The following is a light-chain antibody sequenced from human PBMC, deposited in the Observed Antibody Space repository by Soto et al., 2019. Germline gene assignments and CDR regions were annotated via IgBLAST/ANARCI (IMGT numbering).Light chain of an antibody. CDR1: QSVSNNY. Sequence: EIVLTQSPATLSLSPGERATLSCMAIQSVSNNYLAWYQQKPGQAPRLLIYGASNRATGIPDRFSGSGSGTALNLTISRLEPEDFAVYYCHQYGSSGTFGQGTKVDI. CDR3: HQYGSSGT. V-gene: IGKV3-20*01. CDR2: GAS. J-gene: IGKJ1*01.